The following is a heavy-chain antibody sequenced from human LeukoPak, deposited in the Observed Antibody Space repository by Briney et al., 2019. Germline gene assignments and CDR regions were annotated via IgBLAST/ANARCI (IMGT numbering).Heavy chain of an antibody. J-gene: IGHJ4*02. CDR3: ARQPSYEFWSGQFDN. CDR1: RVTFSNSA. V-gene: IGHV3-30*04. D-gene: IGHD3-3*01. Sequence: GGSLRLSCSASRVTFSNSAMHWVRQAPGKGLEWVAALSSDGNQKYYADFVQGRFFIFRDNSNDTLYLEKKSLRAEETAVFYCARQPSYEFWSGQFDNWGQGTLVTVSS. CDR2: LSSDGNQK.